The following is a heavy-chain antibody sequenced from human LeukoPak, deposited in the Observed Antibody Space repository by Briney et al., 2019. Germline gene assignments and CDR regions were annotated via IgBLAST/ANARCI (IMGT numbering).Heavy chain of an antibody. V-gene: IGHV3-23*01. CDR1: GLSFSTFA. CDR3: AKSSRFLEWPSDY. D-gene: IGHD3-3*01. Sequence: PGGSLRLSCAASGLSFSTFAMSWVRQSPGKGLEWVSSIRGNGETFYADSVKGRFTISRDNSKNTLYLQMNSLRAEDTAVYFCAKSSRFLEWPSDYWGQGTRVTVSS. J-gene: IGHJ4*02. CDR2: IRGNGET.